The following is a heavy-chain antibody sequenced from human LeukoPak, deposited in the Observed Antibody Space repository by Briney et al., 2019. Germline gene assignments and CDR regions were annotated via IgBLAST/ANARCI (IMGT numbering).Heavy chain of an antibody. CDR2: IKRDGYEE. V-gene: IGHV3-7*04. CDR1: GFTFSTYW. CDR3: ARGHYQLEV. D-gene: IGHD1-26*01. J-gene: IGHJ6*02. Sequence: GGSLRLSCAGYGFTFSTYWMTWVRRGPGKGLEWVASIKRDGYEEYYVDSVKGRFTISRVNTRNSLYLQMNSLRAEDTAVYYCARGHYQLEVWGQGTPVTVSS.